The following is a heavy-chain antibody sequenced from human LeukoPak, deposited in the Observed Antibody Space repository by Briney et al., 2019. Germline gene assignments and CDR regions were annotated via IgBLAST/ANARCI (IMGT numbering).Heavy chain of an antibody. CDR2: IYYSGST. J-gene: IGHJ4*02. CDR1: GGSISSGGYY. Sequence: PSETLSLTCTVSGGSISSGGYYGSWIRQHPGKGLEWIGYIYYSGSTYYNPSLKSRVTISVDTSKNQFSLKLSSVTAADTAVYYCARDPIQWLVNFDYWGQGTLVTVSS. D-gene: IGHD6-19*01. V-gene: IGHV4-31*03. CDR3: ARDPIQWLVNFDY.